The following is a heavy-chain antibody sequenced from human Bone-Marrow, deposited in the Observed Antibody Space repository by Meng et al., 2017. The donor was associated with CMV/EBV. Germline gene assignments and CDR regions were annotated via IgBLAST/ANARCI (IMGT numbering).Heavy chain of an antibody. Sequence: GESLKISCAASGFTFSSYSMNWVRQAPGKGLEWVSSISSSSSYIYYADSVKGRFTISRDNAKNSLYLQMNSLRAEDTAVYYCARALTAMASYWGQGTLVTVSS. CDR2: ISSSSSYI. CDR1: GFTFSSYS. CDR3: ARALTAMASY. D-gene: IGHD5-18*01. J-gene: IGHJ4*02. V-gene: IGHV3-21*01.